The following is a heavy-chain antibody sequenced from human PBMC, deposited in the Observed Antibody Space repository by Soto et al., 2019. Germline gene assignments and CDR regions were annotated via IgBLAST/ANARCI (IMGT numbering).Heavy chain of an antibody. D-gene: IGHD4-4*01. CDR3: AKDRGLQIGYNWFDP. J-gene: IGHJ5*02. Sequence: GGSLRLSCAASGFTFSSYGMHWVRQAPGKGLEWVAVISYDGSNKYYADSVKGRFTISRDNSKNTLYLQMNSLRAEDTAVYYCAKDRGLQIGYNWFDPWGQGTLVTVSS. CDR1: GFTFSSYG. CDR2: ISYDGSNK. V-gene: IGHV3-30*18.